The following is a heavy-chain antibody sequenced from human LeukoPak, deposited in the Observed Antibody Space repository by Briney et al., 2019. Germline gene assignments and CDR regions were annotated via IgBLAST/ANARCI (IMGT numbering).Heavy chain of an antibody. J-gene: IGHJ5*02. CDR3: ARGTIRPEWSNYNNWFDP. CDR1: GYTFTSYY. V-gene: IGHV1-46*01. CDR2: INPSGGST. Sequence: ASVKVSCKASGYTFTSYYMHWVRQAPGQGLEWMGIINPSGGSTSYAQKFQGRVTMTRDMSTSTVYMELSSLRSEDTAVYYCARGTIRPEWSNYNNWFDPWGQGTLVTVSS. D-gene: IGHD4-11*01.